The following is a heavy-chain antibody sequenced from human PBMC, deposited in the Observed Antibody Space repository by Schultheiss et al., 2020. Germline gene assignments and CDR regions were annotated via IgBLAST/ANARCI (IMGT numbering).Heavy chain of an antibody. CDR1: GYTFTSYA. Sequence: ASVKVSCKASGYTFTSYAVNWVRQAPGQGLEWMGWINTNTGNPTYAQGFTGRFVFSLDTSVSTAYLQISSLKAEDTAVYYCGREALAGTKSPPGDWGQGTLVTVSS. CDR3: GREALAGTKSPPGD. J-gene: IGHJ4*02. D-gene: IGHD6-19*01. CDR2: INTNTGNP. V-gene: IGHV7-4-1*02.